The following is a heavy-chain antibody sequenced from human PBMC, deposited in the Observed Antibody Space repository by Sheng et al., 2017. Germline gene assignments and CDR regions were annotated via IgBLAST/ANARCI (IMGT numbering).Heavy chain of an antibody. CDR1: GGSISSSNW. D-gene: IGHD3-10*01. J-gene: IGHJ6*02. Sequence: QVHLQESGPGLVKPSGTLSLTCGVSGGSISSSNWWNWLRQPPGKGLEWIGEIYHSGRTNYNPSLKSRLTISLDKSKNQFSLKLSSVTAADTAVYYCASRFDYYSYGLDVWGHGTTVTVSS. V-gene: IGHV4-4*02. CDR3: ASRFDYYSYGLDV. CDR2: IYHSGRT.